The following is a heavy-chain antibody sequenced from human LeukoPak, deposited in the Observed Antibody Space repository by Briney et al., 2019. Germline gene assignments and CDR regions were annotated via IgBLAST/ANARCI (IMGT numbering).Heavy chain of an antibody. CDR2: IGPGPSHT. CDR3: ARDYVTMAPDY. CDR1: GFTFSRDW. D-gene: IGHD3-10*02. V-gene: IGHV3-21*01. Sequence: GGSLRLSCAASGFTFSRDWMHWVRQAPGKGLEWLSYIGPGPSHTYYADSVRGRFVISRDDAKSSLYLQMSSLRAEDTAVYYCARDYVTMAPDYGGLGTLVTVSS. J-gene: IGHJ4*02.